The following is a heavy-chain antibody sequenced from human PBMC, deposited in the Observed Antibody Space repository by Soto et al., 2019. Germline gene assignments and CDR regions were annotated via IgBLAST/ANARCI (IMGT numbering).Heavy chain of an antibody. Sequence: PGGSLRLSCAASGFTFSDYYMSWIRQAPGKGLEWVASAVPDGSERYYVASVKGRFTISRDNTKTSLYLEMNSLRVDDTAIYYCARDRGYNCFDLWGQGTLVTVSS. V-gene: IGHV3-7*01. CDR2: AVPDGSER. CDR3: ARDRGYNCFDL. J-gene: IGHJ5*01. CDR1: GFTFSDYY.